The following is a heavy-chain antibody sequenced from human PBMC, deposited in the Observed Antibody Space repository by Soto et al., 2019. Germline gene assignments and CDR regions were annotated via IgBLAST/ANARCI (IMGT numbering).Heavy chain of an antibody. CDR1: GFTFSSYA. CDR3: ARRTSGWYLDH. J-gene: IGHJ4*02. D-gene: IGHD6-19*01. V-gene: IGHV3-23*01. Sequence: EVQLLESGGGLVQPGGSLRLSCAASGFTFSSYAMSWVRQAPGKGLEWGSVISGSDGSTYYADSVKGRFTISRDNSKNTLYLQMNSLRAEDTAVLYCARRTSGWYLDHWGQGTLVTVSS. CDR2: ISGSDGST.